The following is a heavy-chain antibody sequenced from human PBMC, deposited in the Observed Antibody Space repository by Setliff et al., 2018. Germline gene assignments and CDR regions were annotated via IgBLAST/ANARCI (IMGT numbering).Heavy chain of an antibody. CDR2: INPNGGST. CDR1: GYTFTSYA. J-gene: IGHJ3*02. D-gene: IGHD4-17*01. Sequence: ASVKVSCKASGYTFTSYAMHWVRQAPGQRLEWMGWINPNGGSTSYAQKFQGRVTMTRDTSTSTVYMELSSLRSEDTAVYYCARAHYGSDAFDIWGQGTMVTVSS. V-gene: IGHV1-46*01. CDR3: ARAHYGSDAFDI.